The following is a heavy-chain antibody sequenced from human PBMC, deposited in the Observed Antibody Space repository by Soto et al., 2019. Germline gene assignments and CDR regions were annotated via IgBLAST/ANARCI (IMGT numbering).Heavy chain of an antibody. CDR2: IIPILGIA. V-gene: IGHV1-69*04. D-gene: IGHD3-9*01. Sequence: SVKASCKASGGTFSSYTISWVRQAPGQGLEWMGRIIPILGIANYAQKFQGRVTITADKSTSTAYMELSSLRSEDTAVYYCARDERAATGRNSYYYYYGMDVWGQGTTVTVSS. J-gene: IGHJ6*02. CDR3: ARDERAATGRNSYYYYYGMDV. CDR1: GGTFSSYT.